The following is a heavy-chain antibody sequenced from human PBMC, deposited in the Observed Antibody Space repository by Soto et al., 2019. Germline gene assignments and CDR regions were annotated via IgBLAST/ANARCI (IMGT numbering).Heavy chain of an antibody. D-gene: IGHD2-21*02. CDR2: INPSGGST. V-gene: IGHV1-46*03. J-gene: IGHJ6*02. Sequence: ASVKVSCTESGYTFTSYYMHWVRQAPGQGLEWMGIINPSGGSTIYAQKFQGRVTMTRDTSTSTVYMELSSLRSEDTAVYYCARGMLEMTATHYYYYGMDVWGQGTTVTVSS. CDR3: ARGMLEMTATHYYYYGMDV. CDR1: GYTFTSYY.